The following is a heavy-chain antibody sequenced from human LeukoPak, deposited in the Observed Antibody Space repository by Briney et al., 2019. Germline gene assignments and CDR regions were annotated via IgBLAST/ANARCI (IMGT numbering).Heavy chain of an antibody. CDR3: ARSSPHCSSTSCYNDAFDI. V-gene: IGHV3-21*01. CDR1: GFTFSSYS. D-gene: IGHD2-2*02. Sequence: GGSLRLSCAASGFTFSSYSMNRVRQAPGKGLEWVSSISSSSSYIYYADSVKGRFTISGDNAKNSLYLQMNSLRAEDTAVYYCARSSPHCSSTSCYNDAFDIWGQGTMVTVSS. J-gene: IGHJ3*02. CDR2: ISSSSSYI.